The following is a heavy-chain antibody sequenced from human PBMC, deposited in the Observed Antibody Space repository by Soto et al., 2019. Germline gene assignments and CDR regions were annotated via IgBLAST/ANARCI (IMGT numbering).Heavy chain of an antibody. Sequence: EVQLVQSGAEAKKPGESLRISCKGSGYNFANFWIGWVRQMPGKGLEWMGMIFPGDSDTKNSPSLEGQITMSVDKSDSSADLQWGSLKASDTAIYYCAAGYSTGLDAFDIWGQGTMVTVSS. CDR3: AAGYSTGLDAFDI. CDR1: GYNFANFW. CDR2: IFPGDSDT. J-gene: IGHJ3*02. V-gene: IGHV5-51*01. D-gene: IGHD2-8*02.